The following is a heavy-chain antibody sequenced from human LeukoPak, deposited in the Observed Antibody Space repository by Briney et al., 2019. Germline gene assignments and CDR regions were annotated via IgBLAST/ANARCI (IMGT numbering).Heavy chain of an antibody. CDR1: GFNFTAYW. J-gene: IGHJ5*01. D-gene: IGHD3-22*01. Sequence: ESLKISCKGSGFNFTAYWIAWVRQMPGKGLEWMGISHPINSDTKYSPSFQGQVTISADKSSSTAYLQWNSLKASDTAMYYCARHQYYYDSSGNYGWFDSWGQGTLVTVSS. CDR3: ARHQYYYDSSGNYGWFDS. CDR2: SHPINSDT. V-gene: IGHV5-51*01.